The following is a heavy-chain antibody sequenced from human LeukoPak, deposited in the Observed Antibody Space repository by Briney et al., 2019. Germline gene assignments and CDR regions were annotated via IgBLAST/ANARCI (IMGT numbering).Heavy chain of an antibody. V-gene: IGHV3-7*04. Sequence: GGSLRLSCAASGFSFRDFGMHWVRQAPGKGLEWVANIKQDGSKKSYVDSVKGRFTISRDNAKNSLYLQMNSLRAEDTAIYYCTRVGYIDEGIDYWGQGTLVTVSS. D-gene: IGHD5-24*01. J-gene: IGHJ4*02. CDR2: IKQDGSKK. CDR1: GFSFRDFG. CDR3: TRVGYIDEGIDY.